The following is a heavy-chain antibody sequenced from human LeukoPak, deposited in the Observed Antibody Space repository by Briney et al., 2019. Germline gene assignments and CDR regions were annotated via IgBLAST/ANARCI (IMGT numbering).Heavy chain of an antibody. V-gene: IGHV7-4-1*02. Sequence: ASVKVSCKASGYTFTSDAMNWVRQAPGQGLEWMGWINTNTGNPTYAQGFTGRFVFSLDTSVSTAYLQISSLKAEDTAVYYCARDLVVDYIYGDYGSEGEAFDIWGQGTMVTVSS. CDR3: ARDLVVDYIYGDYGSEGEAFDI. CDR1: GYTFTSDA. J-gene: IGHJ3*02. CDR2: INTNTGNP. D-gene: IGHD4-17*01.